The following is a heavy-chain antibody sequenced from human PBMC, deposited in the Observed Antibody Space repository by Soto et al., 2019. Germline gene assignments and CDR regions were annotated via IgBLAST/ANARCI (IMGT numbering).Heavy chain of an antibody. CDR1: GGVVSSINW. J-gene: IGHJ6*02. CDR2: VFHSGTT. D-gene: IGHD5-18*01. Sequence: QVQLQESGPGLVKPSGTLSLTCDVSGGVVSSINWWSWVRQPPGKTLEWIGEVFHSGTTNYNPSLKSRGTMSVDKSKNQLSLKLSSVTAADTAVYYCARGGGTYSTSYGMDVWGQGTTVIVSS. CDR3: ARGGGTYSTSYGMDV. V-gene: IGHV4-4*02.